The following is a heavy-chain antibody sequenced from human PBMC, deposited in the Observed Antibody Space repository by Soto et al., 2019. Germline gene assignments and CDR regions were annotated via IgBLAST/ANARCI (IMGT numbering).Heavy chain of an antibody. CDR2: IYWDDDK. D-gene: IGHD3-16*01. Sequence: QITLKESGPPLVKPTQTLTLTCTLSGSSLSSRGVGVGWIRQPPGKALEWLAVIYWDDDKRYSPSLNSRITITKDTSKNQVVLTMANMDPVDTATYYCAHALGGGSSSYFDYWGQGTLVTVSS. CDR3: AHALGGGSSSYFDY. J-gene: IGHJ4*02. CDR1: GSSLSSRGVG. V-gene: IGHV2-5*02.